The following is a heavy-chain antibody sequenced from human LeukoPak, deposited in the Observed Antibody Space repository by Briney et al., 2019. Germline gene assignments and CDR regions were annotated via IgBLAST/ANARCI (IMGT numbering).Heavy chain of an antibody. CDR2: ISGSGGST. V-gene: IGHV3-23*01. CDR1: GFTFSSYA. Sequence: GGSLRLSCAASGFTFSSYAMSWVRQAPGQGLEWVSAISGSGGSTYYADSVKGRFTISRDNSKNTLYLQMNSLRAEDTAVYYCAKGGGLWFGELFDYWGQGTLVTVSS. D-gene: IGHD3-10*01. J-gene: IGHJ4*02. CDR3: AKGGGLWFGELFDY.